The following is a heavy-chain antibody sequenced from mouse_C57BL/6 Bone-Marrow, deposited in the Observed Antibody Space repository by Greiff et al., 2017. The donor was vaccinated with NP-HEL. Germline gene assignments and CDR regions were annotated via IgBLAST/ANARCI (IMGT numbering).Heavy chain of an antibody. CDR2: IYPGSGST. D-gene: IGHD1-1*01. CDR1: GYTFTSYC. CDR3: ARFYYDGSSYDYYAMDY. V-gene: IGHV1-55*01. J-gene: IGHJ4*01. Sequence: VQLQQSGAELVKPGASVKMSCKASGYTFTSYCITWVKQRPGQGLEWIGDIYPGSGSTNYNEKFKSKATLTVDTSSSTAYMQLRSLTSEDSAVYDCARFYYDGSSYDYYAMDYWGQGTSVTVSA.